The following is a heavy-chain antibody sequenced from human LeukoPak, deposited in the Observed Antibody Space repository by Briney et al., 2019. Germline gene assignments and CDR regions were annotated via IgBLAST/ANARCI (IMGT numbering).Heavy chain of an antibody. CDR2: IYSGGST. D-gene: IGHD3-10*01. CDR3: ARAKPKNMVRGLIMRRESRYYFDY. CDR1: GFTFSYYW. Sequence: PGGSLRLSCTASGFTFSYYWMSWVRQAPGKGLEWVSVIYSGGSTYYADSVKGRFTISRDNSKSTLYIQMNSLRAEDTAVYYCARAKPKNMVRGLIMRRESRYYFDYWGQGTLVTVSS. J-gene: IGHJ4*02. V-gene: IGHV3-53*01.